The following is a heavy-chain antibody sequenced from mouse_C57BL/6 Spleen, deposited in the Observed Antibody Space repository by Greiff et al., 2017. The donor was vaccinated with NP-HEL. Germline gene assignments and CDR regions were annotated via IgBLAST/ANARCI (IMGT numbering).Heavy chain of an antibody. Sequence: VQLQQSEPELVKPGASVKISCKASGYSFTDYNMNWVKQSNGKSLEWIGVINPNYGTTSYNQKFKGKATLTVDQSSSTAYMQLNSLTSEDSAVYYCARGEDYYGSRGDWYFDVWGTGTTVTVSS. CDR1: GYSFTDYN. D-gene: IGHD1-1*01. CDR2: INPNYGTT. J-gene: IGHJ1*03. CDR3: ARGEDYYGSRGDWYFDV. V-gene: IGHV1-39*01.